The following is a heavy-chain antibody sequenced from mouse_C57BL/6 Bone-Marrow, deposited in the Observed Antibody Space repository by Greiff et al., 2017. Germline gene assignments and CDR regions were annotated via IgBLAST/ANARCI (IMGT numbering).Heavy chain of an antibody. J-gene: IGHJ2*01. D-gene: IGHD2-2*01. CDR1: GYTFTSYW. CDR3: TAIHSWEVYGYGEGVDY. V-gene: IGHV14-4*01. Sequence: EVQLQQPGAELVKPGASVKLSCKASGYTFTSYWMHWVKQRPEQGLEWIGWIDPENGDTEYASKFQGKATITADTSSNTAYLQLSSLTSEDTAVYYCTAIHSWEVYGYGEGVDYWGQGTTLTVSS. CDR2: IDPENGDT.